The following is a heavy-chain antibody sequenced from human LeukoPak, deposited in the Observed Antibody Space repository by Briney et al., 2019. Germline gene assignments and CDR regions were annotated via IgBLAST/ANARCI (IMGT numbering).Heavy chain of an antibody. CDR2: INHSGST. CDR3: ARPRGYCSGGSCFNWFDP. CDR1: GGSFSGYY. Sequence: SETLSLTCAVYGGSFSGYYWSWIRQPPGKGLEWIGEINHSGSTNYNPSLKSRVTISVDTSKNQFSLKLSSVTAADTAVYYCARPRGYCSGGSCFNWFDPWGQGTLVTVSS. V-gene: IGHV4-34*01. J-gene: IGHJ5*02. D-gene: IGHD2-15*01.